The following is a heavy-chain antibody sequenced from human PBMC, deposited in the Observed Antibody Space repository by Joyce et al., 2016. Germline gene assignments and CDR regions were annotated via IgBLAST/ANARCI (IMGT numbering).Heavy chain of an antibody. CDR2: IGYDGNNE. V-gene: IGHV3-33*01. Sequence: QVQLVESGGGVVQPGRSLRLSCETFGFTFNNYGMHWVRQARGKGLEWVAVIGYDGNNEYYADSVKGRFTISRDISKSTLYLQMNSLRVEDTAVYFCARDLEVVIASNEGFDIWGQGTLVTVSS. CDR1: GFTFNNYG. D-gene: IGHD2-21*01. J-gene: IGHJ3*02. CDR3: ARDLEVVIASNEGFDI.